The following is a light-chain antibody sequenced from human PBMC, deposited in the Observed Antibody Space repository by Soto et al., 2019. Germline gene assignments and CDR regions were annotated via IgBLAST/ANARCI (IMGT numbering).Light chain of an antibody. CDR1: SSNTGADYD. CDR3: QSYDSSLSNLVV. V-gene: IGLV1-40*01. CDR2: DNN. Sequence: QSALTQPPSVSGAPGQRVTISCTGSSSNTGADYDVHWYQHLPGSAPKLLIYDNNIRPSGVPDRFSGSKSGTSASLAITGRQAEDEGDYYCQSYDSSLSNLVVFGGGTNLTVL. J-gene: IGLJ2*01.